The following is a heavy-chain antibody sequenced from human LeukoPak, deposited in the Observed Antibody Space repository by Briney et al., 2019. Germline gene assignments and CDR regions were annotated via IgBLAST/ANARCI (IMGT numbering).Heavy chain of an antibody. Sequence: GESLKISCKVSGYTFTNYWIGWVRQMPGKGLEWMGIIYPGDSDTRYSPSFQGQVTISADKSISTAYLQWSSLKASDTAMYYCARAYYYDSSGYSHAFDIWGQGTMVTVSS. CDR1: GYTFTNYW. J-gene: IGHJ3*02. CDR2: IYPGDSDT. D-gene: IGHD3-22*01. CDR3: ARAYYYDSSGYSHAFDI. V-gene: IGHV5-51*01.